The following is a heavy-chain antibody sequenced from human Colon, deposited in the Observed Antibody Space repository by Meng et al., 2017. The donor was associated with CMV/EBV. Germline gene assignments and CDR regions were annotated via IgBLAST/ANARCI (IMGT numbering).Heavy chain of an antibody. CDR3: ARGGEEWLRYYYYYGMDV. CDR1: GFTFNIYT. V-gene: IGHV3-30-3*01. CDR2: ISSDGITK. D-gene: IGHD5-12*01. Sequence: GESLKISCTASGFTFNIYTFHWVRQAPAKGLEWVALISSDGITKYYADSVKGRFTISSDTAKNTVYLQMNSLRAEDTAVYYCARGGEEWLRYYYYYGMDVWGQGTTVTVSS. J-gene: IGHJ6*02.